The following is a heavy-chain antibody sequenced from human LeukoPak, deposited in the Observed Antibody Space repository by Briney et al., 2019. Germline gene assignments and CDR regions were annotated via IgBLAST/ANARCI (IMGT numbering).Heavy chain of an antibody. CDR2: IIPIFGTA. Sequence: SVKVSCKASGGTFISYAISWVRQAPGQGLEWMGGIIPIFGTANYAQKFQGRVTITTDESTSTAYMELSSLRSEDTAVYYCARSRGYRSEFDYWGQGTLVTVSS. V-gene: IGHV1-69*05. CDR3: ARSRGYRSEFDY. D-gene: IGHD5-18*01. CDR1: GGTFISYA. J-gene: IGHJ4*02.